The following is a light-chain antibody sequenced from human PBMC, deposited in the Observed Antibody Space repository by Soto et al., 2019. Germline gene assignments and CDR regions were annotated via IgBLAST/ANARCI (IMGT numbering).Light chain of an antibody. CDR2: AAS. Sequence: DIQMTQSPSSLSASVGDRVTITCRASQSISSYLNWYQQKPGKAPKLLIYAASSLQSGVPSRFSGSGSGTDFTLTISSLQPEEFATYYCQQGYSTPITFGQGTRLEIK. CDR3: QQGYSTPIT. CDR1: QSISSY. J-gene: IGKJ5*01. V-gene: IGKV1-39*01.